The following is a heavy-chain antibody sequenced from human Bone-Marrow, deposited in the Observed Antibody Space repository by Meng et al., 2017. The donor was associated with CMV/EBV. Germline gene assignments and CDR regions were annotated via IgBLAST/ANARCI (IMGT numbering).Heavy chain of an antibody. CDR3: AKDERWLQFHFDY. J-gene: IGHJ4*02. CDR2: ISDDGSNK. CDR1: AFTFSSYA. D-gene: IGHD5-24*01. V-gene: IGHV3-30-3*01. Sequence: AASAFTFSSYAMHWVRQAPGKGLEWVTIISDDGSNKYYADSVKGRFTISRDNSKNTLYLQMNSLRAEDTAVYYCAKDERWLQFHFDYWGQGTLVTVSS.